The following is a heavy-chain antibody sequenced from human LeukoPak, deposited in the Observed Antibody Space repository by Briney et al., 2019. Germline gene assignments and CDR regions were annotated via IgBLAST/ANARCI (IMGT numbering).Heavy chain of an antibody. CDR3: AREKAAAGTPY. V-gene: IGHV1-69*04. J-gene: IGHJ4*02. D-gene: IGHD6-13*01. CDR1: GGTFSSYA. CDR2: IIPILGIA. Sequence: SVKVSCKASGGTFSSYAISWVRQAPGEGLEWMGRIIPILGIANYAQKFQGRVTITADKSASTAYMELSSLRSEDTAVYYCAREKAAAGTPYWGQGTLVTVSS.